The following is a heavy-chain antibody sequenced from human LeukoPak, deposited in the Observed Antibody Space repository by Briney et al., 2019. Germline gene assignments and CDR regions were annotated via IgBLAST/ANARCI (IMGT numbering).Heavy chain of an antibody. V-gene: IGHV2-70*11. CDR3: ALLRFFDWSLDY. CDR1: GFSFSTGEMC. D-gene: IGHD3-9*01. Sequence: SGPTLVNPTQTLTLTCTFSGFSFSTGEMCVSWIRQPPGKALEWLARIDWDEDKYYSTSLKTRLTISKGTSKDQVVLTMTIMDPVDTATYYCALLRFFDWSLDYWGQGTLVTVSS. CDR2: IDWDEDK. J-gene: IGHJ4*02.